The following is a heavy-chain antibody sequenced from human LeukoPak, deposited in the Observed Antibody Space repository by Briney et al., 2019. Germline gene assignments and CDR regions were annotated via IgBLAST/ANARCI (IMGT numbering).Heavy chain of an antibody. Sequence: GGSLRLSCAASGFTFNTYTMNWVRQAPGKGLEWVSSISSGSSYIYYADSVKGRFTISRDNAKNSLYLQMNSLRAEDTAVYYCASTYPYYYGSGSQRGAPSALDGWGQGTLVTVSS. D-gene: IGHD3-10*01. V-gene: IGHV3-21*01. CDR3: ASTYPYYYGSGSQRGAPSALDG. J-gene: IGHJ4*02. CDR2: ISSGSSYI. CDR1: GFTFNTYT.